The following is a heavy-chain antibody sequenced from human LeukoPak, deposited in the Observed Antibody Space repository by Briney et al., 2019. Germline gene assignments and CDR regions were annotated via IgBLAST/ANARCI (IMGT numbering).Heavy chain of an antibody. J-gene: IGHJ4*02. CDR1: GYTFTSYG. V-gene: IGHV1-18*01. CDR2: ISAYNGNT. CDR3: ARRTPTDIAAAGTSDY. Sequence: GASVKVSCKASGYTFTSYGISWVRQAPGQGLEWMGWISAYNGNTNYAQKLQGRVTMTTDTSTSTAYMELRSLRSDDTAVYYCARRTPTDIAAAGTSDYWGQGTLVTVSS. D-gene: IGHD6-13*01.